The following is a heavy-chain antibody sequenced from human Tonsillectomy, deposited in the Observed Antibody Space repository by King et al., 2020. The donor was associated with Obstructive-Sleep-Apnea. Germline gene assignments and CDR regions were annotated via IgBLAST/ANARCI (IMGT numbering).Heavy chain of an antibody. CDR2: INPSGGSS. CDR3: ARDHQYGSGSYYYDY. Sequence: QLVQSGAEVKKPGASVKVSCKASGYTFSSYYMHWVRQAPGQGLEWMGIINPSGGSSRYAQKFQVRVTMTRDTSTSTVYMEMSSLRSEDTAVYYCARDHQYGSGSYYYDYWGQGTLVTVSS. D-gene: IGHD3-10*01. CDR1: GYTFSSYY. V-gene: IGHV1-46*01. J-gene: IGHJ4*02.